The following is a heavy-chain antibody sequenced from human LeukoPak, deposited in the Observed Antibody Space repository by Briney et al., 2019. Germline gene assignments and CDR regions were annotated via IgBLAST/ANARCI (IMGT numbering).Heavy chain of an antibody. V-gene: IGHV3-7*01. CDR2: INQDGSEK. D-gene: IGHD3-10*01. Sequence: PGGSLRLSCAASGFTFSSFWMTWVRQAPGKGLEWVANINQDGSEKSYVDSVKGRSTISRDNADNSLYLQMNSLRVEDTAVYYCARGYYGSGTYYRSFFDYWGQGTLVTVSS. CDR1: GFTFSSFW. CDR3: ARGYYGSGTYYRSFFDY. J-gene: IGHJ4*02.